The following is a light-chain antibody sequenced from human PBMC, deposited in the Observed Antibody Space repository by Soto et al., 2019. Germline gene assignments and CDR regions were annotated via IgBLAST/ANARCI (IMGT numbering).Light chain of an antibody. CDR2: TAS. Sequence: DIQMTQSPSSVSASVGDSVTITCRASQDISNWLAWYQQKPGKAPKLLIYTASSLQSGVPSRFSGSGSGTDFTLTISGLPPEDFATYYCQQANSFPPWTFGQGTKVEIK. CDR3: QQANSFPPWT. V-gene: IGKV1-12*01. CDR1: QDISNW. J-gene: IGKJ1*01.